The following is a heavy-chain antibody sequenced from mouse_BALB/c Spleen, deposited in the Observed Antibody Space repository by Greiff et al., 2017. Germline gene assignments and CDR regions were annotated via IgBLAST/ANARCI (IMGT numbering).Heavy chain of an antibody. CDR2: IRNKANGYTT. CDR3: ARDSGSWYFDV. CDR1: GFTFTDYY. V-gene: IGHV7-3*02. Sequence: EVKLVESGGGLVQPGGSLRLSCATSGFTFTDYYMSWVRQPPGKALEWLGFIRNKANGYTTEYSASVKGRFTISRDNSQSILYLQMNTLRAEDSATYYCARDSGSWYFDVWGAGTTVTVSS. J-gene: IGHJ1*01.